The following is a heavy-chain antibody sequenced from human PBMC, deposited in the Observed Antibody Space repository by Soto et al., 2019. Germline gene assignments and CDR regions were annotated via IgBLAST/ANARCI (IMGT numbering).Heavy chain of an antibody. CDR1: SGSISSSNW. V-gene: IGHV4-4*02. CDR2: IYHSGST. D-gene: IGHD6-19*01. Sequence: SETLSLTCAVSSGSISSSNWWGWVRQPPGKGLEWIGEIYHSGSTNYNPSLKSRVTISVDKSKNQFSLKLSSVTAADTAVYYCARGSSSGWLGAGYYFDYWGQGTLVTVSS. CDR3: ARGSSSGWLGAGYYFDY. J-gene: IGHJ4*02.